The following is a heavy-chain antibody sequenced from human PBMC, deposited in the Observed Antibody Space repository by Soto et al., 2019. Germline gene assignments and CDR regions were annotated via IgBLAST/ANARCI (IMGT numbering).Heavy chain of an antibody. V-gene: IGHV3-23*01. J-gene: IGHJ4*02. Sequence: GGFPGLSCAASGFPFSSYVMSWVRQAPGKGLEWVSGISGGGSNTFYADYVKGRFTISRDNSKNTLLLQMNSLGAEDTAVYYCAKDSNKYSSSLRGRYFDYWGQGIGVTVSS. D-gene: IGHD4-4*01. CDR2: ISGGGSNT. CDR3: AKDSNKYSSSLRGRYFDY. CDR1: GFPFSSYV.